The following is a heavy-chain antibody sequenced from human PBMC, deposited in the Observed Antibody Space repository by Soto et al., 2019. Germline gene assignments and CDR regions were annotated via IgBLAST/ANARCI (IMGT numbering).Heavy chain of an antibody. V-gene: IGHV4-34*01. CDR3: ARANGLRLGELSWGGPNWFDP. D-gene: IGHD3-16*02. J-gene: IGHJ5*02. CDR1: GGSFIGYY. Sequence: QVRLQQWGAGLLKPSETLSLTCAVYGGSFIGYYWSWIRQPPGKGLEWIGEINPTGSTNYNPSLKGRVTILIYTSKNQFSLKLSSVTAADTAMYYCARANGLRLGELSWGGPNWFDPWGQGTLVTVFS. CDR2: INPTGST.